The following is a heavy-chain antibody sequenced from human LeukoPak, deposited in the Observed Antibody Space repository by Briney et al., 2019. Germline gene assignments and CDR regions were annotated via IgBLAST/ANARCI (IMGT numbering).Heavy chain of an antibody. V-gene: IGHV4-39*01. D-gene: IGHD5-12*01. Sequence: PSETLSLTCTVSGGSISSSSYYWGWIRQPPGKGLEGIGSIYYSGSTYYNPSLKSRVTISVDTSKNQFSLKLGSVTAADTAVYYCARLEPNSGYDHNFDYWGQGTLVTVSS. J-gene: IGHJ4*02. CDR2: IYYSGST. CDR1: GGSISSSSYY. CDR3: ARLEPNSGYDHNFDY.